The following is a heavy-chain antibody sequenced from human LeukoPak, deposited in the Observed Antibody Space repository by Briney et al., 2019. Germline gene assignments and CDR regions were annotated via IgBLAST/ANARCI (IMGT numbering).Heavy chain of an antibody. Sequence: SETLSLTCTVSGYSISSGYYWGWIRQPPGKGLEWIRSIYHSGSTYYNPSLKSRVTISVDRSKNQFPLKLSSVTAADTAVYYCARGKGDCSSTSCYPDAFDIWGQGTMVTVSS. CDR2: IYHSGST. CDR1: GYSISSGYY. V-gene: IGHV4-38-2*02. CDR3: ARGKGDCSSTSCYPDAFDI. J-gene: IGHJ3*02. D-gene: IGHD2-2*01.